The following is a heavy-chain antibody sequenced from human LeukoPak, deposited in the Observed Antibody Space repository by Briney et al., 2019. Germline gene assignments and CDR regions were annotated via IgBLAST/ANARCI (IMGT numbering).Heavy chain of an antibody. CDR3: ATDLRGYYDILTGYSNFDY. J-gene: IGHJ4*02. V-gene: IGHV1-24*01. Sequence: ASVKVSCKVSGYTLTELSMHWVRQAPGKGLEWMGGFDPEDGETIYAQKFQGRVTMTEDTSTDTAYMELSSLRSEDTAVYYCATDLRGYYDILTGYSNFDYWGQGTLVTVSS. D-gene: IGHD3-9*01. CDR1: GYTLTELS. CDR2: FDPEDGET.